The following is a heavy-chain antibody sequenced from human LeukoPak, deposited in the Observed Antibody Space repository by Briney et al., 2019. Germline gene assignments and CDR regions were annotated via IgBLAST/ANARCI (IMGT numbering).Heavy chain of an antibody. CDR2: VRYDGHNE. CDR1: GFTFNNYG. Sequence: GGSLRLSCAASGFTFNNYGIHWVRQAPGKGLEWVAFVRYDGHNEYYADSVKGRLTIARDNSKNTLYLQMNSLRAEDTAVYYCAKDRGWELRYFDYWGQGTLVTVSS. D-gene: IGHD1-26*01. J-gene: IGHJ4*02. V-gene: IGHV3-30*02. CDR3: AKDRGWELRYFDY.